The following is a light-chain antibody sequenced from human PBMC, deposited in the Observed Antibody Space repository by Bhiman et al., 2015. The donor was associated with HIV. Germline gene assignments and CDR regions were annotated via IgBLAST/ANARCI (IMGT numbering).Light chain of an antibody. CDR1: SSDVGVYNL. CDR3: SSYGGTTNWGA. CDR2: EVN. Sequence: QSALTQPRSVSGSPGQSVIISCTGTSSDVGVYNLVSWYQHHPGKAPKLIIYEVNKRPSGVPARFSGSKSGNTASLTVSGLQDEDEADYYCSSYGGTTNWGAFGGGTKLTVL. J-gene: IGLJ2*01. V-gene: IGLV2-8*01.